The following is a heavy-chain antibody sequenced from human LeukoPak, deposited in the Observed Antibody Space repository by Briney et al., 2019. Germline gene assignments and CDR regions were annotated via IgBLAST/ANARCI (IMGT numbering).Heavy chain of an antibody. V-gene: IGHV1-69-2*01. J-gene: IGHJ4*02. CDR3: ANSGCSYGRTFDY. CDR1: GYTFTDYY. D-gene: IGHD5-18*01. Sequence: ASVKVSCKVSGYTFTDYYMHWVQQAPGKGLEWMGLVDPEDGETIYAEKFQGRVTITADASTDTAYMELSSLRSEDTAVYYCANSGCSYGRTFDYWGQGTLVTVSS. CDR2: VDPEDGET.